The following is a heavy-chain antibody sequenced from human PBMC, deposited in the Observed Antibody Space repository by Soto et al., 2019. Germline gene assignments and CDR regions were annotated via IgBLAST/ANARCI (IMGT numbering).Heavy chain of an antibody. V-gene: IGHV1-3*01. CDR3: ARVGYCSGGSRIIFDY. D-gene: IGHD2-15*01. CDR1: GYTFPSYA. J-gene: IGHJ4*02. CDR2: INAGNGNT. Sequence: ASVKVSCKASGYTFPSYAMHWVRQAPGQRLEWMGWINAGNGNTKYSQKFQGRVTITRDTSASTAYMELSSLRSEDTAVYYCARVGYCSGGSRIIFDYWGQGTLVTVSS.